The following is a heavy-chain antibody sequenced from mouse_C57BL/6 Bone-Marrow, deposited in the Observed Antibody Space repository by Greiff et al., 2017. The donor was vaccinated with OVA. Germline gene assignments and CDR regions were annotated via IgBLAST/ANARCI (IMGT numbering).Heavy chain of an antibody. CDR2: IYPGDGDT. J-gene: IGHJ4*01. D-gene: IGHD2-4*01. CDR1: GYAFSSSW. CDR3: ARPYDYDEGWAMDY. V-gene: IGHV1-82*01. Sequence: VKLQQSGPELVKPGASVKISCKASGYAFSSSWMNWVKQRPGKGLEWIGRIYPGDGDTNYNGKFKGKATLTADKSSSTAYMQLSSLTSEDSAVYFCARPYDYDEGWAMDYWGQGTSVTVSS.